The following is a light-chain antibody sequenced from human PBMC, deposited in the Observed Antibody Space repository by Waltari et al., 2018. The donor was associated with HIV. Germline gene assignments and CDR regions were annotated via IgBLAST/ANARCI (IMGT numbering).Light chain of an antibody. CDR1: SSDVGRYAY. CDR2: DVT. J-gene: IGLJ1*01. Sequence: QSALTQPRPVSGSPGQSVTISCAGSSSDVGRYAYVSWYQQLPGNAPKVIIYDVTKRPSGVPDRFSGSKSGNTAFLTISGLQAEDEADYYCCSYAASYIYVFGVGTKVTVL. V-gene: IGLV2-11*01. CDR3: CSYAASYIYV.